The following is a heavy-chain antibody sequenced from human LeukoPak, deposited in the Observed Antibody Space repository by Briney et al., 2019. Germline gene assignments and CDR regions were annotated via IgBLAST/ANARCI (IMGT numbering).Heavy chain of an antibody. J-gene: IGHJ5*02. Sequence: SETLSLTCAVYGGSFSGYYWSWIRQPPGKGLEWIGEINHSGSTYYNPSLKSRVTISVDTSKNHFSLRLTSVTAADTAVYSCARRFYCSSTSCSNWFDPWGQGTLVTVSS. CDR2: INHSGST. V-gene: IGHV4-34*01. D-gene: IGHD2-2*01. CDR3: ARRFYCSSTSCSNWFDP. CDR1: GGSFSGYY.